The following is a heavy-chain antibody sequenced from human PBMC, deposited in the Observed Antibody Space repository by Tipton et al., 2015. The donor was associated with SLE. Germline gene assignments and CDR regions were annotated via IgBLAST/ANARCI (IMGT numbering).Heavy chain of an antibody. CDR1: GGSITRYY. Sequence: LRLSCTVSGGSITRYYYNWIRQPPGKGLEWIGNIHYNGHSDYNPSLKSRVTISMDTSKSQFSLTLKSVTAADTAVYFCARGELIEGFDPWGQGTLVTVAA. CDR3: ARGELIEGFDP. J-gene: IGHJ5*02. V-gene: IGHV4-59*12. CDR2: IHYNGHS. D-gene: IGHD3-22*01.